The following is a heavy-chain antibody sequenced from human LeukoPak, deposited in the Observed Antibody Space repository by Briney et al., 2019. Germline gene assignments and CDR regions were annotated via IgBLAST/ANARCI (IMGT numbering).Heavy chain of an antibody. CDR1: GVTFSNSW. J-gene: IGHJ4*02. V-gene: IGHV3-7*05. D-gene: IGHD6-13*01. CDR3: VKPSFLLDIATGGPDK. CDR2: IKQDGSEK. Sequence: PGGSLTLSCTASGVTFSNSWMGWVRQAPGKGPEWVANIKQDGSEKYYVDSVKGRFTISRDNAKNSLYLQMNSLRADDTAVYYCVKPSFLLDIATGGPDKWGQGTLVTVSS.